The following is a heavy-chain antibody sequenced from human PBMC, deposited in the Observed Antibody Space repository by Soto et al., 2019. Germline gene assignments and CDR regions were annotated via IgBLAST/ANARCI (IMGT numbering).Heavy chain of an antibody. CDR1: SGSISSSNW. V-gene: IGHV4-4*03. CDR3: ARAVYGSVLRRVAGNHDAFDI. J-gene: IGHJ3*02. D-gene: IGHD6-19*01. Sequence: KLRETLSLTCAVSSGSISSSNWWSWVRQPPGKGLEWIGEIYHSGSTNYNQSLKSRVTISVDKSKSQFSLKLSSVTAADTAVYYCARAVYGSVLRRVAGNHDAFDIWGQGTMVTVSS. CDR2: IYHSGST.